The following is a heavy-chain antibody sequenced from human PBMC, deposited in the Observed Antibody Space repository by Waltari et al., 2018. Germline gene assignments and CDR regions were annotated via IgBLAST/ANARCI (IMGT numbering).Heavy chain of an antibody. CDR3: AKDLEGIVGATPGFDI. CDR2: ISWDGGRT. D-gene: IGHD1-26*01. CDR1: GFTFDDYT. V-gene: IGHV3-43*01. Sequence: EVQLVESGGVVVQPGGSLRLSCAASGFTFDDYTMHWVRQAPGKGLEWVSLISWDGGRTYYADSVKGRFTISRDNSKNSLYLQMNSLRTEDTALYYCAKDLEGIVGATPGFDIWGQGTMVTVSS. J-gene: IGHJ3*02.